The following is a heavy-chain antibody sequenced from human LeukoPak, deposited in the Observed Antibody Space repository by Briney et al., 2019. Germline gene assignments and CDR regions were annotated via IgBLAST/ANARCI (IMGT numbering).Heavy chain of an antibody. CDR1: GFTVSSTY. Sequence: PGGSLRLSCAASGFTVSSTYMSWVRQAPGKGLEWVSLIYTGGKSYYADSVKGRFTLSRDNSKNTVYLQMTSLRVEDTAMYYCATISDLLYYFDSWGQGTLVTVSS. CDR3: ATISDLLYYFDS. J-gene: IGHJ4*02. CDR2: IYTGGKS. V-gene: IGHV3-66*01.